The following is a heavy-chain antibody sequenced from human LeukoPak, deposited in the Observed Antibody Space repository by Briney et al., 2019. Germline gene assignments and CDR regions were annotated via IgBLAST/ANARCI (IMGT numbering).Heavy chain of an antibody. V-gene: IGHV1-69*13. CDR3: ATGDFWSGYQRQPPLNY. Sequence: SVKVSCKASGGTFSSYAISWVRQAPGQGLEWMGGIIPIFGTANYAQKFQGRGTITADESTSTASMELSSLRSEDPAVYYCATGDFWSGYQRQPPLNYWGQGTLVTVSS. CDR2: IIPIFGTA. J-gene: IGHJ4*02. CDR1: GGTFSSYA. D-gene: IGHD3-3*01.